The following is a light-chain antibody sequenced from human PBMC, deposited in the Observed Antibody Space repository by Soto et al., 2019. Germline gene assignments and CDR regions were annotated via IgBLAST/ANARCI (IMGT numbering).Light chain of an antibody. CDR2: EVT. CDR1: SSDIGGYNY. J-gene: IGLJ2*01. CDR3: SSYTISRTLVL. V-gene: IGLV2-14*01. Sequence: QSALTQPASVSGSPGQSITISCTGTSSDIGGYNYVSWYQQHPGKAPKLMIYEVTNRPSGVSNRFSGPKSGNTASLTISGLRAEDEADYYCSSYTISRTLVLFGGGTKLTVL.